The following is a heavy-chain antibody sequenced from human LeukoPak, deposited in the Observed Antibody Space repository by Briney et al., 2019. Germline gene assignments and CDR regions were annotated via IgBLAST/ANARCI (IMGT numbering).Heavy chain of an antibody. Sequence: GASVKVSCKASGYTFISYYIHWVRQAPGQGLEWMGSVNPNSGVTDYAQKFQGRITMTRDTSISTAYMELNRLTSDDTAVYYCARDTGFPFFDFWGHGALVTVSS. CDR2: VNPNSGVT. CDR3: ARDTGFPFFDF. CDR1: GYTFISYY. V-gene: IGHV1-2*02. J-gene: IGHJ4*01.